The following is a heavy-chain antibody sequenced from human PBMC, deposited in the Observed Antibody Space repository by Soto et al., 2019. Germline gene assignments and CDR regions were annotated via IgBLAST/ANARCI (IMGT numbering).Heavy chain of an antibody. V-gene: IGHV2-5*02. J-gene: IGHJ4*02. CDR3: AHRRGDLLTGHYYFDY. CDR2: IFWDDEK. D-gene: IGHD3-9*01. Sequence: SGPTLVNPTQTLTLTCSFSGFSLSTRGVGVGWIRQPPGKALEWLALIFWDDEKRYSPSLKSRLTITKDTSENQVVLTMTNMDPVDTATYYFAHRRGDLLTGHYYFDYWGQGTLVTVSS. CDR1: GFSLSTRGVG.